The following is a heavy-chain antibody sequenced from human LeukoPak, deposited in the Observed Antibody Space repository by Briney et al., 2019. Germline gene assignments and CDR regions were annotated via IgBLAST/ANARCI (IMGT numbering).Heavy chain of an antibody. D-gene: IGHD3-22*01. Sequence: KAGGSLRLSCAASGFTFSNYAMNWVRQAPGKGLEWVSSISSSSSYIYYADSVKGRFTISRDNDKNSLYLQMNSLRAEDTAVYYCARGSMGYYDSSGHGDYWGQGTLVTVSS. J-gene: IGHJ4*02. CDR3: ARGSMGYYDSSGHGDY. CDR1: GFTFSNYA. V-gene: IGHV3-21*01. CDR2: ISSSSSYI.